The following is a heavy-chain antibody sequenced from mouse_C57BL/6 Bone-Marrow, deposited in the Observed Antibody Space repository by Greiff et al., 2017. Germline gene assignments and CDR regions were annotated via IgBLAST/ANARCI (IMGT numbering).Heavy chain of an antibody. Sequence: VQLQQSGAELVRPGASVKLSCTASGFNITDDYMHWVKQRPEQGLAWIGWIDPENGYTDYASKFQVKATITADPSSNTAYLQISSLTSADTAVYYCTTRWVYYDYEWFAYWGQGTLVTVSA. J-gene: IGHJ3*01. CDR1: GFNITDDY. CDR2: IDPENGYT. D-gene: IGHD2-4*01. CDR3: TTRWVYYDYEWFAY. V-gene: IGHV14-4*01.